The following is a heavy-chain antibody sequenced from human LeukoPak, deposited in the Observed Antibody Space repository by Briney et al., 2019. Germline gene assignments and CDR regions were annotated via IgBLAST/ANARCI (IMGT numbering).Heavy chain of an antibody. J-gene: IGHJ4*02. CDR1: GLTFSSYA. V-gene: IGHV3-53*01. CDR3: ASGAAGTATAFDY. D-gene: IGHD6-13*01. CDR2: IYGGGST. Sequence: GGSLRLSCAASGLTFSSYAMSWVRQAPGKGLEWVSVIYGGGSTYYADSVKGRFTISRDNSKNTLYLQMNSLRAEDTAVYYCASGAAGTATAFDYWGQGTRVTVSS.